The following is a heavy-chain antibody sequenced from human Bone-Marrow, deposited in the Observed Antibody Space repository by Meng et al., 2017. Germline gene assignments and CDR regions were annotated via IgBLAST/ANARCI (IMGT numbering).Heavy chain of an antibody. Sequence: SETLSLTCTVTRGSVTTGTYYWGWIRQHPGKGLEWIGYIYYSGSTYYNPSLKSRVIISLDTSQNQFSLKLNSVTAADTAVYYCARDDVGDGYNSNGDFGAFDIWGQGTMVTVSS. CDR3: ARDDVGDGYNSNGDFGAFDI. J-gene: IGHJ3*02. V-gene: IGHV4-31*03. CDR2: IYYSGST. D-gene: IGHD5-24*01. CDR1: RGSVTTGTYY.